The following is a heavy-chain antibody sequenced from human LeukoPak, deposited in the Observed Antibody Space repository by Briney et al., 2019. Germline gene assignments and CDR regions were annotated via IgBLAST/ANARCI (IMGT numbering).Heavy chain of an antibody. CDR1: GFTFSSYG. CDR2: ISTSSSYI. V-gene: IGHV3-21*01. D-gene: IGHD3-22*01. CDR3: AREVTMIVVAPDY. Sequence: GGTLRLSCAASGFTFSSYGMSWVRQAPGKGLEWVSSISTSSSYIYYADSVKGRLTISRDNARNSLYLQMNSLRAEDTAVYYCAREVTMIVVAPDYWGQGTLVTVSS. J-gene: IGHJ4*02.